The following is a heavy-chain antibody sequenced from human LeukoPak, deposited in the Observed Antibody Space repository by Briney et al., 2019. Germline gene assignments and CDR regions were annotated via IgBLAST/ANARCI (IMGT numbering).Heavy chain of an antibody. CDR3: ARVSGNYYRWFDS. J-gene: IGHJ5*01. D-gene: IGHD1-26*01. CDR1: RFTFSSCW. Sequence: GGSLRLSCAASRFTFSSCWMSWVRQAPGKGLEWVANIKQDGSEKYYVDSVKGRFTISRDNAKNSLYLQMNSLRAEDTAVYYCARVSGNYYRWFDSWGQGTLVTVSS. V-gene: IGHV3-7*03. CDR2: IKQDGSEK.